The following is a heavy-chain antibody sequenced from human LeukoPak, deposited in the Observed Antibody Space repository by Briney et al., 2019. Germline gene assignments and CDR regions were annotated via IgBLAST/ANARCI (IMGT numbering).Heavy chain of an antibody. CDR2: IYYSGST. J-gene: IGHJ4*02. Sequence: PSETLSLTCAVSGGSISSGGYSWSWIRQPPGKGLEWIGYIYYSGSTYYNPSLKSRVTISVDTSKNQFSLKLSSVTAADTAVYYCASGPAMASLVDYWGQGTLVTVSS. CDR1: GGSISSGGYS. V-gene: IGHV4-30-4*07. D-gene: IGHD5-18*01. CDR3: ASGPAMASLVDY.